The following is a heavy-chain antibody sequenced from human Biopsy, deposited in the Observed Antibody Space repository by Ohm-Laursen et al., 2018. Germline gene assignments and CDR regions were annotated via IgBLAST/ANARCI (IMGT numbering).Heavy chain of an antibody. V-gene: IGHV3-33*06. Sequence: SPRLSCAASGFTFSSYGMHWVRQAPGKGLEWVADIWYDGSNKNYADSVKGRFTISRDNSKNTLYLQMNSLRGEDTAVYYCAKCMTGGSNYYFHHCGQGTLVTVSS. D-gene: IGHD2-8*01. CDR2: IWYDGSNK. J-gene: IGHJ4*02. CDR3: AKCMTGGSNYYFHH. CDR1: GFTFSSYG.